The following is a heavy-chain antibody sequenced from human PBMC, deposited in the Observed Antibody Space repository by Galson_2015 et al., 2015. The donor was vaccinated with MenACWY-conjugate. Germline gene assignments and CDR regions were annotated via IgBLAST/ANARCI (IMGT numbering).Heavy chain of an antibody. CDR2: INPGGSST. J-gene: IGHJ4*02. CDR1: GFIFNTYW. CDR3: AKSRVASVYFDS. Sequence: SLRLSCAASGFIFNTYWMHWVRQAPGKGLVWVSRINPGGSSTTSADSVKARFTISRDNAQNTLYLQMTSLRPEDPAVFYCAKSRVASVYFDSWGQGTLVTVSS. V-gene: IGHV3-74*01. D-gene: IGHD2-15*01.